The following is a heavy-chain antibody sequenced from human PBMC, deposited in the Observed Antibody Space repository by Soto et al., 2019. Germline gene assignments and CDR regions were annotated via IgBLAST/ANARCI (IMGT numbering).Heavy chain of an antibody. CDR3: ARDLNLGSFDY. J-gene: IGHJ4*02. V-gene: IGHV3-21*01. CDR1: DFIFGNYL. Sequence: GSLRLSGGASDFIFGNYLMHWVRQAPGKGLEWVSSITSGSDYISYADSVKGRFTISRDNSKNSLYLQMNSLRAEDTAVYYCARDLNLGSFDYWGQGTLVTVSS. CDR2: ITSGSDYI.